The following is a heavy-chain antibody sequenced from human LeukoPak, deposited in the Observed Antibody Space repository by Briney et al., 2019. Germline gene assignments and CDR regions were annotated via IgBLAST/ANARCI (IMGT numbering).Heavy chain of an antibody. J-gene: IGHJ4*02. D-gene: IGHD6-13*01. CDR1: GGSISSYY. CDR3: ARDQVPGIAAH. Sequence: SETLSLTCAVSGGSISSYYWSWIRQPPGKGLEWIGFIYYSGSTNYNPSLESRVAISVDTSKNQFSLKLSSVTAADTAVYYCARDQVPGIAAHWGQGTLVTVSS. CDR2: IYYSGST. V-gene: IGHV4-59*01.